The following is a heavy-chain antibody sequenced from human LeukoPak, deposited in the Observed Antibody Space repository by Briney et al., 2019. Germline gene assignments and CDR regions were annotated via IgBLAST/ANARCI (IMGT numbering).Heavy chain of an antibody. V-gene: IGHV1-18*01. CDR1: GYTFSSYG. D-gene: IGHD3-22*01. Sequence: ASVKVSCKASGYTFSSYGFSWVRQAPGQGLEWMGWINAYNGNTNYAQNLQGRVTMTTDTSTSTAYMELRSLRSDDTAVYYCAREYYYDSSGYLDYWGQGTLVTVSS. J-gene: IGHJ4*02. CDR2: INAYNGNT. CDR3: AREYYYDSSGYLDY.